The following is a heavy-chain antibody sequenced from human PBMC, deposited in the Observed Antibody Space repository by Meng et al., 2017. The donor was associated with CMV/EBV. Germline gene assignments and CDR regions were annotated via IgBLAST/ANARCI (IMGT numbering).Heavy chain of an antibody. Sequence: ASVKVSCKASGYTFTSYGISWVRQAPGQGLEWMGWISAYNSNTNYAQKLQGRVTMTTDTSTSTAYMELRSLRSDDTAVYYCARDSSAGSTFDYWGQGTLVTVSS. D-gene: IGHD6-25*01. CDR1: GYTFTSYG. CDR3: ARDSSAGSTFDY. V-gene: IGHV1-18*01. J-gene: IGHJ4*02. CDR2: ISAYNSNT.